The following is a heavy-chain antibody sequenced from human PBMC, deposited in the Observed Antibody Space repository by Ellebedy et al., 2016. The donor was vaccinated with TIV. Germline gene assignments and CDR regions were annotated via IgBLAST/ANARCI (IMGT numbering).Heavy chain of an antibody. CDR3: AREPPGATSGFDY. V-gene: IGHV1-46*04. CDR1: GYTFSDYY. J-gene: IGHJ4*02. CDR2: INTSGGTA. Sequence: ASVKVSCKASGYTFSDYYIEWVRQAPGQGLEWMGIINTSGGTATYAQKLQGRVTMTRDPSTSTVYMELTSLRPEDTATYYCAREPPGATSGFDYWGQGTLVTVSS. D-gene: IGHD1-26*01.